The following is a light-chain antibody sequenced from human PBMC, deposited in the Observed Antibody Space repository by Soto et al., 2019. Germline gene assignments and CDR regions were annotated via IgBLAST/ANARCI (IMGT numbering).Light chain of an antibody. CDR1: KIGSKS. CDR2: DYS. Sequence: SYELTQPPSVSVAPGQTARITCEGNKIGSKSVQWYQQRPGQAPVLVVYDYSDRPSGIPERFSGAKSGTSASLAISGLQSEDEGDYYCATWDDSLDGPVFGGGTKLTVL. V-gene: IGLV3-21*02. J-gene: IGLJ2*01. CDR3: ATWDDSLDGPV.